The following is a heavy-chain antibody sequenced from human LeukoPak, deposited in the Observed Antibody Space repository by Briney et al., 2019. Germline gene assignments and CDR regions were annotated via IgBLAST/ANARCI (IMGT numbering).Heavy chain of an antibody. CDR3: ARERSGCSSTCCYALPTYYYYYGMDV. CDR2: IIPIFGTA. D-gene: IGHD2-2*01. Sequence: SVKVSCKASGGTFSSYAISWVRQAPGQGLEWMGGIIPIFGTANYAQKFQGRVTITADESTSTAYMELSSLRSEDTAVYYCARERSGCSSTCCYALPTYYYYYGMDVWGQGTTVTVSS. CDR1: GGTFSSYA. V-gene: IGHV1-69*01. J-gene: IGHJ6*02.